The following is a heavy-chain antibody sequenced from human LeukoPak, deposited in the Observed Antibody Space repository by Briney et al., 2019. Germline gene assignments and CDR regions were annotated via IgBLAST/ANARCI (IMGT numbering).Heavy chain of an antibody. J-gene: IGHJ6*02. CDR1: GFTFSDYG. CDR3: ARDRSDSLRDYGMDV. V-gene: IGHV3-20*04. Sequence: GRSLRLSCAASGFTFSDYGMHWVRQAPGKGLEWVSGINWNGGSTGYADSVKGRFTISRDNAKNSLYLQMNSLRAEDTALYYCARDRSDSLRDYGMDVWGQGTTVTVSS. CDR2: INWNGGST. D-gene: IGHD2-15*01.